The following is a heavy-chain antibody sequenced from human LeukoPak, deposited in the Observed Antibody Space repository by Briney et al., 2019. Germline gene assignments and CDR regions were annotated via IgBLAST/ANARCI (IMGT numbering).Heavy chain of an antibody. Sequence: PGGPQSLSCASSGFTFSSFDMHWVRHATGKCLDWVSGIGSAADTYYPASVKAPFTTTRENCKKSLYLQTNRLTAGDSAVYYCARAGGSGWYAFAVWGQGTMVTVSS. CDR2: IGSAADT. J-gene: IGHJ3*01. D-gene: IGHD6-13*01. V-gene: IGHV3-13*01. CDR3: ARAGGSGWYAFAV. CDR1: GFTFSSFD.